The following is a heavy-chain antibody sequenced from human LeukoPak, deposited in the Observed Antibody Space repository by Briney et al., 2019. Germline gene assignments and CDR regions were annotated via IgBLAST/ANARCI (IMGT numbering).Heavy chain of an antibody. Sequence: PGTSLRLSCANSGFIFNNYPMHWVRQAPGKGLEWVAVIGYDGRFKFHSDSVKGRFTISRDDSKNTLYLQMNSLRPEDTAVYYCPRDPRKGSPDYFDYWGQGTLVTVST. CDR3: PRDPRKGSPDYFDY. D-gene: IGHD3-10*01. CDR1: GFIFNNYP. V-gene: IGHV3-30*04. CDR2: IGYDGRFK. J-gene: IGHJ4*02.